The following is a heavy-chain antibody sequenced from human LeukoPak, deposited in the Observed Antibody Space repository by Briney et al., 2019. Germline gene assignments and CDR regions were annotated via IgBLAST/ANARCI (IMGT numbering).Heavy chain of an antibody. CDR3: AAPRRGPHTLMDPRDAFDI. CDR2: IVVCSGNT. J-gene: IGHJ3*02. Sequence: SVKVSCKASRFTFISSGMQWVRQARGQRLEWIGWIVVCSGNTNYAQKFQERVTITRDMSTSTAYMELSSLRSEDTAVYYCAAPRRGPHTLMDPRDAFDIWGQGTMVTVSS. CDR1: RFTFISSG. D-gene: IGHD5-18*01. V-gene: IGHV1-58*02.